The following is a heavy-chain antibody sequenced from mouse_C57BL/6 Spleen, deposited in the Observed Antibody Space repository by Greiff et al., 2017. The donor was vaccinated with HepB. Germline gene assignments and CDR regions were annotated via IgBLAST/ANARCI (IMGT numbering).Heavy chain of an antibody. CDR1: GYAFSSSW. CDR2: IYPGDGDT. Sequence: QVQLKESGPELVKPGASVKISCKASGYAFSSSWMNWVKQRPGKGLEWIGRIYPGDGDTNYNGKFKGKATLTADKSSSTAYMQLSSLTSEDSAVYFCARSGSSGYVWFAYWGQGTLVTVSA. V-gene: IGHV1-82*01. CDR3: ARSGSSGYVWFAY. D-gene: IGHD3-2*02. J-gene: IGHJ3*01.